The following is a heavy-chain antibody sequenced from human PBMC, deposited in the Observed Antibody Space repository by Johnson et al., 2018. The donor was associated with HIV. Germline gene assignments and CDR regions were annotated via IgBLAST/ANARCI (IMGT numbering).Heavy chain of an antibody. CDR3: ARARPPWMGEDAFDI. D-gene: IGHD1-1*01. J-gene: IGHJ3*02. CDR2: ISSSGSTI. V-gene: IGHV3-48*04. Sequence: EVQLVESGGGVVQPGRSLTLSCAASRFTFSSYSMHWVRQAPGKGLEWVSYISSSGSTIYYADSVKGRFTIPRDSAKNSLYLQMNSLRAEDTAVYYCARARPPWMGEDAFDIWGQGTMVTVSS. CDR1: RFTFSSYS.